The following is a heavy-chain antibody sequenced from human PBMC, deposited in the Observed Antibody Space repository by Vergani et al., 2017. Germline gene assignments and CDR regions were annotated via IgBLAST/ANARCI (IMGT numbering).Heavy chain of an antibody. Sequence: QVQLQESGPGLVKPSETLSLTCTVSGGPISSYYWSWIRQPPGKGLEWIGYIYYSGSTNYNPSLKSRVTISVDTSKNQFSLKLSSVTAADTAVYYCARGAAYYYYGMDVWGQGTTVTVSS. V-gene: IGHV4-59*12. CDR1: GGPISSYY. CDR2: IYYSGST. J-gene: IGHJ6*02. CDR3: ARGAAYYYYGMDV.